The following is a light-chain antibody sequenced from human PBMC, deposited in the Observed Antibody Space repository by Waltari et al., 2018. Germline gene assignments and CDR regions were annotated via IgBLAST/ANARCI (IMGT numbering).Light chain of an antibody. V-gene: IGLV2-14*01. CDR3: CSYTTRNTYV. CDR2: VVS. CDR1: SSDVGGYEY. Sequence: QSALTQPASVSGSPGQSITIPSTGTSSDVGGYEYVSWYQQHPGQAPQLIIFVVSERPSGVSSRFSGSKSGNTASLTISGLQAQDEADYYCCSYTTRNTYVFGTGTKVTVL. J-gene: IGLJ1*01.